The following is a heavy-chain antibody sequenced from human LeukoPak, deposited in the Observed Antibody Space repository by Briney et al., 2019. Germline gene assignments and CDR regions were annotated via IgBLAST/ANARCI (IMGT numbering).Heavy chain of an antibody. D-gene: IGHD2-15*01. J-gene: IGHJ4*02. Sequence: GGSLRLSCAASGFTFSNAWMSWVRQAPGKGLERVGRIKSKTDGGTTDYAAPVKGRSTISRDDSKNTLYLQMNSLKTEDTAVYYCTTEWFAATPGYWGQGTLVTVSS. V-gene: IGHV3-15*01. CDR2: IKSKTDGGTT. CDR1: GFTFSNAW. CDR3: TTEWFAATPGY.